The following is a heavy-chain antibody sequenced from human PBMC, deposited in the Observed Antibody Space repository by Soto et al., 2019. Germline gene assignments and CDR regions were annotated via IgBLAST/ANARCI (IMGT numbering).Heavy chain of an antibody. V-gene: IGHV1-8*01. J-gene: IGHJ4*02. D-gene: IGHD3-9*01. Sequence: ASVKVYCKASGYTFTSYDINWVRQATGQGLEWMGWMNPNSGNTGYAQKFQGRVTMTRNTSISTAYMELSSLRSEDTAVYYCARGRDYDILTGFRYWGQGTLVTVSS. CDR1: GYTFTSYD. CDR3: ARGRDYDILTGFRY. CDR2: MNPNSGNT.